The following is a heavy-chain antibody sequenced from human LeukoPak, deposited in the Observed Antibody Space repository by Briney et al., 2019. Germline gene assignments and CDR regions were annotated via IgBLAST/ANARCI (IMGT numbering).Heavy chain of an antibody. Sequence: GSLRLSCAASGFTFSSYWMSWVRQAPGKGLEWVANIKQDGSEKYYVDSVKGRFTISRDNAKNSLYLQMNSLRAEDTAVYYCAKDQVGSSWYRQVRTLYYFDYWGQGTLVTVSS. CDR1: GFTFSSYW. D-gene: IGHD6-13*01. J-gene: IGHJ4*02. V-gene: IGHV3-7*03. CDR2: IKQDGSEK. CDR3: AKDQVGSSWYRQVRTLYYFDY.